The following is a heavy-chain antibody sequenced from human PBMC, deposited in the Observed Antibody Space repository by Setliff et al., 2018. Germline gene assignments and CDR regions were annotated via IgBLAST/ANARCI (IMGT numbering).Heavy chain of an antibody. CDR2: INPGGGSA. CDR1: GYTFNNYG. CDR3: ARGGMAAANRKGVFEY. Sequence: ASVKVSCKASGYTFNNYGITWVRQAPGQGLEWMGWINPGGGSASYAEKFQGRVTMTRDTSTSTFYMEVNILRSDDTAVYYCARGGMAAANRKGVFEYWGQGTLVTVSS. J-gene: IGHJ4*02. D-gene: IGHD6-13*01. V-gene: IGHV1-46*02.